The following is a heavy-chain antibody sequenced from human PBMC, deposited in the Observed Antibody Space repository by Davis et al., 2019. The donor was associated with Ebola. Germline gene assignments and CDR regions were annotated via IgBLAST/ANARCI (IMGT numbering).Heavy chain of an antibody. D-gene: IGHD5-18*01. V-gene: IGHV6-1*01. J-gene: IGHJ6*04. CDR1: GDSVSSAG. CDR2: TYYKSKWYN. Sequence: HSQTLSLTCVISGDSVSSAGWNWIRQSPSRGLEWLGRTYYKSKWYNDYAVSVKRRITINPDTSKNQFSHQLNSVTPEDTALYYRARGWLRGGMDVWGEGTTVTVSS. CDR3: ARGWLRGGMDV.